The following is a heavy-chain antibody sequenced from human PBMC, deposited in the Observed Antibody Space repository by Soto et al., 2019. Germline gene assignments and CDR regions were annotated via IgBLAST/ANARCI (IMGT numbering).Heavy chain of an antibody. CDR2: IYYSGST. CDR1: GGSISSSSYY. D-gene: IGHD6-19*01. Sequence: QLQLQESGPGLVKPSETLSLTCTVSGGSISSSSYYWGWIRQPPGKGLECIGSIYYSGSTYYNPTLNIRVTISVDTSKNQSSLELSSVTAADTAVYYCARTGQQWLGSDYWGQGTLVTVSS. J-gene: IGHJ4*02. CDR3: ARTGQQWLGSDY. V-gene: IGHV4-39*01.